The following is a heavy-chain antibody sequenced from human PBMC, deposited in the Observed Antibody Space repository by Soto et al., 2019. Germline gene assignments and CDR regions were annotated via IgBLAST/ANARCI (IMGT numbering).Heavy chain of an antibody. Sequence: QALVVQSGAEVRKPGSSVKLSCKASEGTFNSYAIAWVRQAPGQGLEWMGGIIPYYNTLNYAQKFQDRVTITADDSTNTVYMELSSLRYDATAVYFCASGASLWYPYFFDSWAHGTLVPVSS. V-gene: IGHV1-69*01. J-gene: IGHJ4*01. CDR1: EGTFNSYA. D-gene: IGHD6-13*01. CDR2: IIPYYNTL. CDR3: ASGASLWYPYFFDS.